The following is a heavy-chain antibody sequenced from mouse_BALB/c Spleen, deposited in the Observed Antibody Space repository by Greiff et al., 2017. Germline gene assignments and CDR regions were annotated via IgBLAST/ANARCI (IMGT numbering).Heavy chain of an antibody. V-gene: IGHV2-9*02. Sequence: VQLQQSGPGLVAPSQSLSITCTVSGFSLTSYGVHWVRQPPGKGLEWLGVIWAGGSTNYNSALMSRLSISKDNSKSQVFLKMNSLQTDDTAMYYCAREEGLYGYYFDYWGQGTTLTVSS. CDR3: AREEGLYGYYFDY. CDR1: GFSLTSYG. D-gene: IGHD1-2*01. CDR2: IWAGGST. J-gene: IGHJ2*01.